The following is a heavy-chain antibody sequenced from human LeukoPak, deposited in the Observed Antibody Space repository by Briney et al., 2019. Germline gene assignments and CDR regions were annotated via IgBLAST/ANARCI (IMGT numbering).Heavy chain of an antibody. V-gene: IGHV1-8*03. J-gene: IGHJ6*03. CDR2: MNPNSGNT. Sequence: ASVKVSCKASGYTFTSYDINWVRQATGQGLEWMGWMNPNSGNTGYAQKFQGRVTITRNTSISTAYVELSSLRSGDTAVYYCARAPRDTRYYYYMDVWGKGTTVTVSS. CDR1: GYTFTSYD. D-gene: IGHD2-2*01. CDR3: ARAPRDTRYYYYMDV.